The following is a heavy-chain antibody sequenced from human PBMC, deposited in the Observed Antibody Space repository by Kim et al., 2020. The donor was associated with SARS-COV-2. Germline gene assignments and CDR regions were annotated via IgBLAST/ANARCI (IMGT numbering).Heavy chain of an antibody. J-gene: IGHJ3*02. CDR1: GFTFSSYW. CDR3: ARTNLSAFAI. Sequence: GGSLRLSCAASGFTFSSYWMHWVRQAPGKGLVWVSRITQDGSTTIYADSIKGRFTISRDNAKNALYLQMNSLRGEYTAGYFCARTNLSAFAIWGQGTIVT. CDR2: ITQDGSTT. V-gene: IGHV3-74*01.